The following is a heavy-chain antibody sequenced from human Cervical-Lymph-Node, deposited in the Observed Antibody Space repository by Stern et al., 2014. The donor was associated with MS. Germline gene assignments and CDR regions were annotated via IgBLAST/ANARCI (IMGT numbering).Heavy chain of an antibody. Sequence: QITLKESGPALVKPTQTLTLTCTFSGFSLSTSCLGVGWIRQPPGEALEGLAYIYWDDQKRYSPSLKSRLTITKDTSKNQVVLTLTNVDPVDTATYYCAHRTAGPFDYWGQGTLVTVSS. J-gene: IGHJ4*02. CDR1: GFSLSTSCLG. CDR3: AHRTAGPFDY. CDR2: IYWDDQK. V-gene: IGHV2-5*02.